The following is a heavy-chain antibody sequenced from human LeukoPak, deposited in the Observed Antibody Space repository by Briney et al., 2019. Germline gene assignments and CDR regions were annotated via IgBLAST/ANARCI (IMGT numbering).Heavy chain of an antibody. J-gene: IGHJ4*02. Sequence: GASVKVSCKASGGTFSSYAISWVRQAPGQGLEWMGGIIPIFGTANYAQKFQGRVMITADESTSTAYMELSSLRSEDTAVYYCARDLDDYSNGYDYWGQGTLVTVSS. D-gene: IGHD4-11*01. CDR2: IIPIFGTA. CDR1: GGTFSSYA. CDR3: ARDLDDYSNGYDY. V-gene: IGHV1-69*13.